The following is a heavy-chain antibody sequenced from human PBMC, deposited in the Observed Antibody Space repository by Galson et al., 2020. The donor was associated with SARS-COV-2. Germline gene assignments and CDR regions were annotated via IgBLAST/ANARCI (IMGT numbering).Heavy chain of an antibody. J-gene: IGHJ4*02. CDR3: AREDTSGWYFDH. CDR2: INVAISYI. CDR1: GFTFKPHS. D-gene: IGHD6-19*01. V-gene: IGHV3-21*01. Sequence: GGSLRLSCTASGFTFKPHSMNWVRQAPGKGLEWVSSINVAISYIYYADAVKGRFTIARDNAMNSVFLEMNSLRAEDTAIYYCAREDTSGWYFDHWGQGILVTVSP.